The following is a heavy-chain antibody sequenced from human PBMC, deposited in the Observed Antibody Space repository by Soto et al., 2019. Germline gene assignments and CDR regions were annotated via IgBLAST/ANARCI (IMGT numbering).Heavy chain of an antibody. D-gene: IGHD3-16*01. Sequence: QITLKESGPTLVKPTQTLTLTCSFSGFSLSNIRVGVGWIRQPPGEALEWLAVIYWDDDKRYSPSLKTRLTIAKDTPNNRLVLTMSDMYPVDTATYYCAHILGDCLGYYFDYWGQGTLVTVSS. CDR2: IYWDDDK. CDR3: AHILGDCLGYYFDY. CDR1: GFSLSNIRVG. V-gene: IGHV2-5*02. J-gene: IGHJ4*02.